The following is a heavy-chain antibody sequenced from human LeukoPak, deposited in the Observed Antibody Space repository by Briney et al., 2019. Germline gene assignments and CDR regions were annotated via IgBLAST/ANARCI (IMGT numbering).Heavy chain of an antibody. CDR2: INPNSGGT. Sequence: ASVKVSCKASGYTFSGYYMHWVRQAPGQGLEWMGWINPNSGGTNYAQKFQGRVTMTRDTSISTAYMELSSLRSEDTAVYYCARDSAVMPILMYFDYWGQGTLVTVSS. V-gene: IGHV1-2*02. D-gene: IGHD3-16*01. CDR1: GYTFSGYY. CDR3: ARDSAVMPILMYFDY. J-gene: IGHJ4*02.